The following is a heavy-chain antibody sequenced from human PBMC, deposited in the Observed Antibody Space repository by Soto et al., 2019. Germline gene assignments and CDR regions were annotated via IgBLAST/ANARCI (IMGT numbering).Heavy chain of an antibody. CDR2: ISYDGSNK. D-gene: IGHD3-10*01. CDR1: GFTFSSYA. CDR3: AREGLWFGEILTDY. J-gene: IGHJ4*02. V-gene: IGHV3-30-3*01. Sequence: QVQLVESGGGVVQPGRSLRLSCAASGFTFSSYAMHWVRQAPGKGLEWVAVISYDGSNKYYADSVKGRFTISRDNSKNTLYLQMNSLRAEDTAVYYCAREGLWFGEILTDYWGQGTLVTVSS.